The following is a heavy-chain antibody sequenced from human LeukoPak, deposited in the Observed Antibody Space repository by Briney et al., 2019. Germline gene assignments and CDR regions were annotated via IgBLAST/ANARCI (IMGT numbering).Heavy chain of an antibody. CDR3: ATLQQLWFGDLYRGGAFDI. CDR2: FDPEDGET. CDR1: GYTLTELS. V-gene: IGHV1-24*01. J-gene: IGHJ3*02. Sequence: ASVKASCKVSGYTLTELSMHWVRQVPGKGLEWMGGFDPEDGETIYAQRFQGRVTMTEDTSTDTAYMELSSLRSDDTAVYYCATLQQLWFGDLYRGGAFDIWGQGTLVTVSS. D-gene: IGHD3-10*01.